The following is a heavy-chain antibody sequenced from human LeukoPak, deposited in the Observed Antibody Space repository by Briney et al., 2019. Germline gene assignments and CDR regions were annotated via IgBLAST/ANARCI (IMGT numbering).Heavy chain of an antibody. CDR1: GFTFSNYA. CDR2: IKKTGSET. D-gene: IGHD2-15*01. Sequence: PGGSLRLSCVASGFTFSNYAMHWVRQAPGKGLEWVAYIKKTGSETYYVDSVKGRFTITRDNTRNSLFLQMYSLRAEDTAVYFCAREDGYCSGGNCYSYFDSWGQGTLVTVSS. J-gene: IGHJ4*02. CDR3: AREDGYCSGGNCYSYFDS. V-gene: IGHV3-7*01.